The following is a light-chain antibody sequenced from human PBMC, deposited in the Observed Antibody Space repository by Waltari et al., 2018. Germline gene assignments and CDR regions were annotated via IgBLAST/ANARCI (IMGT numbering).Light chain of an antibody. J-gene: IGLJ2*01. Sequence: QSALTQPPSASGSPGQSVTISCTGTSSDVGGYNYVPWYQQHPGKAPKLMISEVTKRPSGVPDRFSGSKSGSTASLTVSGLQAEDEADYYCSSYAGSNNLVFGGGTKLTVL. V-gene: IGLV2-8*01. CDR3: SSYAGSNNLV. CDR1: SSDVGGYNY. CDR2: EVT.